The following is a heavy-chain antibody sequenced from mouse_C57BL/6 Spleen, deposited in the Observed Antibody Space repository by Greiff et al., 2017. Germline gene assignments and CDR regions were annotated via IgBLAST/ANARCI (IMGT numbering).Heavy chain of an antibody. V-gene: IGHV1-18*01. CDR2: INPNNGGT. D-gene: IGHD2-1*01. CDR1: GYTFTDYN. Sequence: EVQLQQSGPELVKPGASVKIPCKASGYTFTDYNMDWVKQSHGKSLEWIGDINPNNGGTIYNQKFKGKATLTVDKSSSTAYMELRSLTSEDTAVYYCARRWGNLYYYAMDYWGQGTSVTVSS. J-gene: IGHJ4*01. CDR3: ARRWGNLYYYAMDY.